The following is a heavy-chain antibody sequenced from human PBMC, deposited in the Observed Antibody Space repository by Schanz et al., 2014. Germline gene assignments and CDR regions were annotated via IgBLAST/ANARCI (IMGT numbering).Heavy chain of an antibody. J-gene: IGHJ4*02. CDR3: AKAGSGWSTAGYYY. V-gene: IGHV3-23*01. CDR1: GFTFSNYA. Sequence: EVQLLESGGGLVQPGGSLRLSCAASGFTFSNYAMGWVRQTPGKGLEWVSGISDNGISTYYADSVKGRFSISRENSKSILYLQMNSLRAEDTAVYYCAKAGSGWSTAGYYYWGQGTLVGVSS. CDR2: ISDNGIST. D-gene: IGHD6-19*01.